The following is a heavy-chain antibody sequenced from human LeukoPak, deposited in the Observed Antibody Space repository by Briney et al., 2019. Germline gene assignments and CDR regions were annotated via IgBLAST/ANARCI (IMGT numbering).Heavy chain of an antibody. Sequence: KPSETLSLTCTVSGGSISSGSYYWSWIRQPAGKGLEWIGRIYTSGSTNYNPSLKSRVTISVDTSKNQFSLKLSSVTAADTAVYYCARTIVGATDYGGQGTLVTVSS. CDR3: ARTIVGATDY. CDR2: IYTSGST. D-gene: IGHD1-26*01. J-gene: IGHJ4*02. CDR1: GGSISSGSYY. V-gene: IGHV4-61*02.